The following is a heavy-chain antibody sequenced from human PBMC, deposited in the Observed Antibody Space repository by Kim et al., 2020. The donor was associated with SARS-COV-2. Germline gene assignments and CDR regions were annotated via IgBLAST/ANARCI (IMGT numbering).Heavy chain of an antibody. CDR3: ARGFGELLDGY. D-gene: IGHD3-10*01. CDR2: K. J-gene: IGHJ4*02. V-gene: IGHV3-30*01. Sequence: KYYADSVKGRFTISRDNSKNTLYLQMNSLRAEDTAVYYCARGFGELLDGYWGQGTLVTVSS.